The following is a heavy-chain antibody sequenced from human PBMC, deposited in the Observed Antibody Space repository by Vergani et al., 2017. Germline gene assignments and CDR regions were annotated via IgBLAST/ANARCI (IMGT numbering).Heavy chain of an antibody. Sequence: QVQLVQSGAEVKKPGASVKVSCKASGYTFTGYYMHWVRQAPGQGLEWMGWINPNSSGTNYAQKFQGRVTMTRDTSISTAYMELSRLRSDDTAVYYCARAPQQLVRRVNWFDPWGQGTLVTVSS. V-gene: IGHV1-2*02. CDR2: INPNSSGT. D-gene: IGHD6-13*01. CDR1: GYTFTGYY. J-gene: IGHJ5*02. CDR3: ARAPQQLVRRVNWFDP.